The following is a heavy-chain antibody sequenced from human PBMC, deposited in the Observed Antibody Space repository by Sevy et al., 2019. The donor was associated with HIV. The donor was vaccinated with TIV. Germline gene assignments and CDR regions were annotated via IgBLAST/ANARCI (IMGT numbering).Heavy chain of an antibody. J-gene: IGHJ3*02. CDR1: GYSFTSYW. D-gene: IGHD2-21*02. V-gene: IGHV5-51*01. Sequence: GESLKISCKGSGYSFTSYWIGWVRQMPGKGLEWMGIIYPGDSDTRYSPSFQGQVTISADKSISTAYLQWSSLKASDTAMYYCARHESGSDYPMYDAFDIWGQRTMVTVSS. CDR2: IYPGDSDT. CDR3: ARHESGSDYPMYDAFDI.